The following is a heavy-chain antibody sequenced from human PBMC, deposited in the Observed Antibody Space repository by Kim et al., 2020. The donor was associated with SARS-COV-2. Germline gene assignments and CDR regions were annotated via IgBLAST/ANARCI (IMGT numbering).Heavy chain of an antibody. CDR2: IYYSGST. J-gene: IGHJ4*02. V-gene: IGHV4-39*01. D-gene: IGHD6-13*01. Sequence: SETLSLTCTVSGGSISSSTYYWGWIRQPPGKGLEWIGSIYYSGSTYYNPSLKSRVTISVDTSKNQFSLKVSSVTAADTAVYYCVRSGSSWFEFDYWGQGALVTVSS. CDR3: VRSGSSWFEFDY. CDR1: GGSISSSTYY.